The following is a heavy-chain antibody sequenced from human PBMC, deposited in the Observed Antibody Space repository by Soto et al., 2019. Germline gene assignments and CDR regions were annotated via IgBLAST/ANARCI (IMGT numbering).Heavy chain of an antibody. D-gene: IGHD4-17*01. CDR2: IIPILGIA. Sequence: QVPLVQSGAEVKKPGSSVKVSCKASGGTFSSYTISWVRQAPGQGLEWMGRIIPILGIANYAQKFQGRVTITADKSTSTAYMELSSLRSEDTAVYYCATPPGDYTTSYYWGQGTLVTVSS. J-gene: IGHJ4*02. CDR3: ATPPGDYTTSYY. V-gene: IGHV1-69*02. CDR1: GGTFSSYT.